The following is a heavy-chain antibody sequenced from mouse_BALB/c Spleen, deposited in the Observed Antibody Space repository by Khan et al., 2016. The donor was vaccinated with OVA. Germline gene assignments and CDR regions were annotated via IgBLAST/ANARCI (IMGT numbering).Heavy chain of an antibody. CDR1: GYTFTTYW. CDR2: INPTSGYT. Sequence: VQLQQSGAERAKPGASVKMSCKASGYTFTTYWMHWVKQRPGQGLEWIGYINPTSGYTDYNEKFKDRATLSADKSSSTAYMQLSSLTSEDSAVYYCTRDRIDDWGQGTTLSVSS. CDR3: TRDRIDD. V-gene: IGHV1-7*01. J-gene: IGHJ2*01.